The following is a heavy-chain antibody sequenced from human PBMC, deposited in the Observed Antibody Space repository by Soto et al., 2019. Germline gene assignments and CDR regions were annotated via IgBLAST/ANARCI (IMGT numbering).Heavy chain of an antibody. CDR3: ARVPYYDFWSGYLNYYYYYGMDV. D-gene: IGHD3-3*01. V-gene: IGHV3-23*01. CDR1: GFTFSSYA. J-gene: IGHJ6*02. Sequence: GGSLRLSCAASGFTFSSYAMSWVRQARGKGLEWVSAISGSGGSTYYADSVKGRFTISRDNSKNTLYLQMNSLRAEDTAVYYCARVPYYDFWSGYLNYYYYYGMDVWGQGTTVTVSS. CDR2: ISGSGGST.